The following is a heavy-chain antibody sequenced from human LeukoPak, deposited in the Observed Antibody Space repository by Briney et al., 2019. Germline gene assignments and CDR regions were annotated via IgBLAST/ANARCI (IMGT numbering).Heavy chain of an antibody. J-gene: IGHJ4*02. CDR1: GGSISSSRDY. D-gene: IGHD5-12*01. Sequence: SETLSLTCSVSGGSISSSRDYWGWIRQPPGKGLQWIGNIHSTGSTFYNPSLKSRVTISLDTSKNQFSLKLSSVTAADTAVYYCARHGRSGLRRRALDYWGQGTLVTVSS. CDR3: ARHGRSGLRRRALDY. V-gene: IGHV4-39*01. CDR2: IHSTGST.